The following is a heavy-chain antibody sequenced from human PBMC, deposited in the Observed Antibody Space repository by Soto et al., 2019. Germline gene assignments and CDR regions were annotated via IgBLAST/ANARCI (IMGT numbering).Heavy chain of an antibody. D-gene: IGHD2-21*02. J-gene: IGHJ4*02. CDR1: GFSLSTSGVG. CDR3: AHSQATVYCYY. CDR2: IYCDDDK. Sequence: QITLKEAGPTLAKPTQPLTLTCTFSGFSLSTSGVGVGWIRQPPGEALEWLALIYCDDDKRYSPSLKSRLTIPKDTSKNQVVLTMTNMDPVDTATDFWAHSQATVYCYYCGQRTRVAVSS. V-gene: IGHV2-5*02.